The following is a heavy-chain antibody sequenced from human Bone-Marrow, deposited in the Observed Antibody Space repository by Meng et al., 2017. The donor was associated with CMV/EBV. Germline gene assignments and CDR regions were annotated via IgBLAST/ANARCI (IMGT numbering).Heavy chain of an antibody. J-gene: IGHJ4*02. V-gene: IGHV3-23*01. D-gene: IGHD3-3*01. Sequence: GESLKISCAASGFTFSSYAMSWVRQAPGKGLEWVSAISGSGGSTYYADSVKGRFTISRDSSKNTLYLQMNSLRAEDTALYYCAVGHDSRKGAYWGQGKLVNVDS. CDR3: AVGHDSRKGAY. CDR2: ISGSGGST. CDR1: GFTFSSYA.